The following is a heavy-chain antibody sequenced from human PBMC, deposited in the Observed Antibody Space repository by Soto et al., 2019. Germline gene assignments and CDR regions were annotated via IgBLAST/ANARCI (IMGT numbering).Heavy chain of an antibody. V-gene: IGHV5-51*01. J-gene: IGHJ4*02. Sequence: GASLKISCEGSGYSFTSYWIGWVRQMPGKGLEWMGIIYPGDSDTRYSPSFQGQVTISADKSISTAYLQWSSLKASDTAMYYCARLSSSWSDGIDYWGQGTLVTVSS. CDR3: ARLSSSWSDGIDY. CDR1: GYSFTSYW. CDR2: IYPGDSDT. D-gene: IGHD6-13*01.